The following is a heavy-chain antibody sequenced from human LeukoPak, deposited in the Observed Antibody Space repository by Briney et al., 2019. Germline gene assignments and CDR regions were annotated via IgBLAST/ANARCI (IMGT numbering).Heavy chain of an antibody. CDR3: ATLKRTGTPYYFDY. V-gene: IGHV3-21*01. D-gene: IGHD1-1*01. Sequence: GGSLRLSCAASGFTFSSYGMNWVRQAPGKGLEWVSSISSSSSYIYYADSVKGRFTISRDNAKNSLYLQMNSLRAEDTAVYYCATLKRTGTPYYFDYWGQGTLVTVSS. CDR2: ISSSSSYI. CDR1: GFTFSSYG. J-gene: IGHJ4*02.